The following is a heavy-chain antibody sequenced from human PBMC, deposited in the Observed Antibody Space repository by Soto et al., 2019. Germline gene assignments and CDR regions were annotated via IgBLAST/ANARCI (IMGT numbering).Heavy chain of an antibody. D-gene: IGHD5-12*01. J-gene: IGHJ4*02. CDR1: GFTFSTYA. CDR2: ISTGGDTT. V-gene: IGHV3-23*01. CDR3: ATQASGFYTPRDY. Sequence: EVQLLESGGGLVQPGGSLRLSCAASGFTFSTYAMTWVRQAPEKGLEWVSGISTGGDTTYYADSVKGRFTISRDNSKKMLYLKMDSLRAEDTAIYHCATQASGFYTPRDYWGQGTLVIVSS.